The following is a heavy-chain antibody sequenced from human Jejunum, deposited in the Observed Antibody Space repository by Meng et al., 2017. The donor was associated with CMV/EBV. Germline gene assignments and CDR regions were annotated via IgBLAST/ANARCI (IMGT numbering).Heavy chain of an antibody. J-gene: IGHJ4*02. CDR2: IYRGDDK. Sequence: QMSLKEVGLTLVTPTQTLTLNCSFSGFSPSTSGEGVGWIRQPPGKALEWLALIYRGDDKRYSPSLNSRLTIAKDTSKNEVVLTLTNMGPIDTGTYYCAHFVGGYYPSRPDYWGQGTLVTVSS. CDR1: GFSPSTSGEG. V-gene: IGHV2-5*02. CDR3: AHFVGGYYPSRPDY. D-gene: IGHD1-26*01.